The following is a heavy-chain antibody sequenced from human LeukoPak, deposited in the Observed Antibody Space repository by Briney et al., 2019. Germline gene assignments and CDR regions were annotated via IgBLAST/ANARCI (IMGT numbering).Heavy chain of an antibody. V-gene: IGHV5-51*01. CDR1: GYTFTSYW. J-gene: IGHJ4*02. CDR2: IYPGDSDT. D-gene: IGHD6-13*01. CDR3: ARGGSSWYTYFDF. Sequence: GESLKISCKGSGYTFTSYWIGWVRQMPGKGLEWIGIIYPGDSDTRYSPSFQGQVTISADKSISTAYLQWSSLKASDTAMYYCARGGSSWYTYFDFWGQGTLVTVSS.